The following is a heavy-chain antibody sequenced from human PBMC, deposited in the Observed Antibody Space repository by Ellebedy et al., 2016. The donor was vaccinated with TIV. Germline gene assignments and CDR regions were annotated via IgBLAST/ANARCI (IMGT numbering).Heavy chain of an antibody. CDR1: GGSIIRDH. CDR2: IYYSDGV. D-gene: IGHD3-9*01. J-gene: IGHJ6*02. CDR3: ARGDSRYFSYGMSV. V-gene: IGHV4-59*01. Sequence: SETLSLTCTVSGGSIIRDHWNWIRQAPGRGLEWIGSIYYSDGVHYRPSLKSRATISLDTSKNQVSLNLSSVTAADTAVYYCARGDSRYFSYGMSVWGQGTTVNVSS.